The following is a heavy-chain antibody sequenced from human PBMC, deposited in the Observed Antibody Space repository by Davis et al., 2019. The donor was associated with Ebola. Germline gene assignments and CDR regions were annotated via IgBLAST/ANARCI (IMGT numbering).Heavy chain of an antibody. Sequence: PGGSLRLSCAASGFTFSSYGMHWVRQAPGKGLEWVAVISYDGSNKYYADSVKGRFTISRDNSKNTLYLQMSSLRAEDTAVYYCTSYGYYYYYYYMDVWGKGTTVTVSS. CDR1: GFTFSSYG. D-gene: IGHD3-10*01. CDR2: ISYDGSNK. J-gene: IGHJ6*03. V-gene: IGHV3-30*03. CDR3: TSYGYYYYYYYMDV.